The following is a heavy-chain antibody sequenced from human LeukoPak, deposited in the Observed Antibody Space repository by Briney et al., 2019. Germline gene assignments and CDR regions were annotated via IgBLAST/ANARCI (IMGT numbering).Heavy chain of an antibody. CDR2: IIPILGLP. D-gene: IGHD3-3*01. CDR1: GGTFSSDA. J-gene: IGHJ6*03. CDR3: ARVHYDFWSGYYSYHYYYMDV. Sequence: VKVSCKASGGTFSSDAITWVRQAPGQGLEFMGRIIPILGLPNYAQKLQGRVTFTADNPATTAYMELSSLRSEDTAVYYCARVHYDFWSGYYSYHYYYMDVWGKGTTVTVSS. V-gene: IGHV1-69*04.